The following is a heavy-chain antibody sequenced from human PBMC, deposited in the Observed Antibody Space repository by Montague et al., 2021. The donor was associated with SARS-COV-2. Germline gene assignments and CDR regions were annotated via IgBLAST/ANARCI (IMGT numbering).Heavy chain of an antibody. CDR3: ARVQRITIFGVVTYFGY. J-gene: IGHJ4*02. Sequence: TLSLTCTVSGGSISSGGYYWSWIRQHPGKGLEWIGYIYYSGSTYYNPSLKSRVTISVDTSKNQFSLKLSSVTAADTAVYYCARVQRITIFGVVTYFGYWGQGTLVTVSS. V-gene: IGHV4-31*03. CDR2: IYYSGST. D-gene: IGHD3-3*01. CDR1: GGSISSGGYY.